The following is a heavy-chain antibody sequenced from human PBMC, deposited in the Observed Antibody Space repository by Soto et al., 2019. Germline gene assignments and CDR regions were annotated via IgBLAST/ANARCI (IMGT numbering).Heavy chain of an antibody. CDR1: GGTFSIYG. V-gene: IGHV1-69*01. Sequence: QVQLVQSGDEVKKTGSSVKVSCKASGGTFSIYGFSWVRQAPGQGPEWIGGIIPILTTPNYAQKFQGRGTIGADESTTTVYMELSSLKFEDTAVYYCATSVGIAPTGEDGMDFWGQGTSVTVSS. CDR2: IIPILTTP. CDR3: ATSVGIAPTGEDGMDF. J-gene: IGHJ6*02. D-gene: IGHD2-8*02.